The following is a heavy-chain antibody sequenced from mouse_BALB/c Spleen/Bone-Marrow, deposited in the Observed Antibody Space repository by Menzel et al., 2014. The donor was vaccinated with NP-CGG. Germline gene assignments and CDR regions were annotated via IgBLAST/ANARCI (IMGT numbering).Heavy chain of an antibody. CDR3: ARHDKXXXXXXXXXX. V-gene: IGHV1-62-2*01. CDR1: GYTFTEYI. CDR2: XYPGSGSI. Sequence: VKLQESGAELVKPEASVKLSCKASGYTFTEYIIHWVKQXSXQGLEWIGWXYPGSGSIKSNEKFKDKATLTADKSSSXVYMELSRLTFEXXAVYFCARHDKXXXXXXXXXXWGAGTTVTXSS. J-gene: IGHJ1*01.